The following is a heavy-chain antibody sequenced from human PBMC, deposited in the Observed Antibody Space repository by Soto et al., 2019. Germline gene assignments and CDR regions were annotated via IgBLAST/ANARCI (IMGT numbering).Heavy chain of an antibody. J-gene: IGHJ6*02. CDR2: ISGGGDCT. CDR3: AKYSSTDYVGPYYHGMDV. CDR1: GFTFSGYA. D-gene: IGHD3-16*01. V-gene: IGHV3-23*01. Sequence: GWALRLSCAASGFTFSGYAMSWVRQAPGKGLEWVSAISGGGDCTYCADSVKGRFTLSRDNSKNTPYLQMNSLRAEDKPVYYFAKYSSTDYVGPYYHGMDVWGQGTTVTASS.